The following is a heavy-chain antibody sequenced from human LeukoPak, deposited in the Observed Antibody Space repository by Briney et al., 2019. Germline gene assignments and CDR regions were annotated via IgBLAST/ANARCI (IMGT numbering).Heavy chain of an antibody. D-gene: IGHD3-3*01. J-gene: IGHJ4*02. CDR2: ISGSGGST. V-gene: IGHV3-23*01. CDR1: GFTFSSYA. CDR3: AKEGSGYYHIDY. Sequence: GGSLRLSCAASGFTFSSYAMSWVRQAPGKGLEWVSAISGSGGSTYYADSVKGRFTISSDNSKSTLYLQMNSLRAEDTAVYYCAKEGSGYYHIDYWGQGTLVTVSS.